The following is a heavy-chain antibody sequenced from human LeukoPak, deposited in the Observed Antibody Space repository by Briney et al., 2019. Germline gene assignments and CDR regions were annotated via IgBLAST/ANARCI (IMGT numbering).Heavy chain of an antibody. CDR2: IYYSGST. V-gene: IGHV4-39*07. CDR1: GGSISSSSYY. D-gene: IGHD3-22*01. Sequence: TSSETLSLTCTVSGGSISSSSYYWGWIRQPPGKGLEWIGSIYYSGSTYYNPSLKSRVTISVDTSKNQFSLKLSSVTAADTAVYYCAIVDSSAYHSDYWGQGTLVTVSS. J-gene: IGHJ4*02. CDR3: AIVDSSAYHSDY.